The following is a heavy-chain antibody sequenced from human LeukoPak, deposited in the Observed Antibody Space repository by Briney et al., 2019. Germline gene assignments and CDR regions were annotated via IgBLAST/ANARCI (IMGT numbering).Heavy chain of an antibody. CDR2: MNPNSGNT. CDR1: GYTFASYD. D-gene: IGHD6-19*01. J-gene: IGHJ6*03. Sequence: ASVKVSCKASGYTFASYDINWVRQATGQGLEWMGWMNPNSGNTGYAQKFQGRVTITRNTSISTAYMELSSLISEDTAVYYCARTRSGWNYYYYYMDVWGKGTAVTVSS. V-gene: IGHV1-8*03. CDR3: ARTRSGWNYYYYYMDV.